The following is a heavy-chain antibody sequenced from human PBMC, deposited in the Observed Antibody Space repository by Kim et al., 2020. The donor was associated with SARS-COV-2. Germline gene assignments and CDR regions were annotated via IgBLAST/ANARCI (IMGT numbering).Heavy chain of an antibody. Sequence: IYYADSVKGRFPISRDNAKNSLYLQMNSLRAEDTAVYYCAGVSQWLDLDYWGQGTLVAVSS. CDR3: AGVSQWLDLDY. D-gene: IGHD6-19*01. J-gene: IGHJ4*02. CDR2: I. V-gene: IGHV3-21*01.